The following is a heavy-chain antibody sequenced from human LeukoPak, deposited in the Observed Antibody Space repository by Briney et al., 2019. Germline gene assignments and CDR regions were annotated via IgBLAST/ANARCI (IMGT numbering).Heavy chain of an antibody. CDR1: GFTFSSYS. J-gene: IGHJ4*02. V-gene: IGHV3-48*01. D-gene: IGHD3-22*01. CDR2: ISSSSSTI. CDR3: ARVLARRVYIIDILITGGDY. Sequence: PGGSLRLSCAASGFTFSSYSMNWVRQAPGKGLEWVSYISSSSSTIYYADSVKSRFTISRDNAKNSLYLQMNSLRAEDTAVYYCARVLARRVYIIDILITGGDYWGQGTLVTVSS.